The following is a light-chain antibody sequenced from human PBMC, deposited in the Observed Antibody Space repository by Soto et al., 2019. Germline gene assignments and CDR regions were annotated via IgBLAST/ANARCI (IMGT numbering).Light chain of an antibody. CDR3: QSYDSSLSGYV. V-gene: IGLV1-40*01. J-gene: IGLJ3*02. CDR1: SSNIGAGYD. CDR2: GNS. Sequence: QSVLTQPPSVSGAPGQRVTFSCTGSSSNIGAGYDVHWYQQLPGTAPKLLIYGNSNRPSGVPDRFSGSKSGTSASLAITGLQAEDEADYYGQSYDSSLSGYVFGGGTKVTVL.